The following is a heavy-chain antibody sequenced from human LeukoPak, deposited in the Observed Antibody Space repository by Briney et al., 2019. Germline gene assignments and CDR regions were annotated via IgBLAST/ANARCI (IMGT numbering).Heavy chain of an antibody. J-gene: IGHJ4*02. CDR1: GGTFSSYA. CDR2: IIPILGIA. V-gene: IGHV1-69*04. CDR3: ASTSSYYYDSSGYWYFDY. D-gene: IGHD3-22*01. Sequence: ASVKVSCKASGGTFSSYAISWVRQAPGQGLEWMGRIIPILGIANYAQKFQGRVTITADKSTSTAYMELSSLRSEDTAVYYCASTSSYYYDSSGYWYFDYWGQGTLVTVSS.